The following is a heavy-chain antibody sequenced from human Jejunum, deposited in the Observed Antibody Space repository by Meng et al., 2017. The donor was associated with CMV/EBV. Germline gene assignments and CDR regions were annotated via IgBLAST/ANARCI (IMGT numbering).Heavy chain of an antibody. J-gene: IGHJ4*02. V-gene: IGHV3-21*01. CDR1: GFSIRNYN. D-gene: IGHD1-1*01. CDR2: ISSNSYYI. CDR3: ARDQTKWGPTTVDY. Sequence: SGFSIRNYNMNWVRQAPGKGLEWVSAISSNSYYIYYADSVRGRFTISRDNAENSLFLQMNSLRAEDTAVYYCARDQTKWGPTTVDYWGQGTLVTVSS.